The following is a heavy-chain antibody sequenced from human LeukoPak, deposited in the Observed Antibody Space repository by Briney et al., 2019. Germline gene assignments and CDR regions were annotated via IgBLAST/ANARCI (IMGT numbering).Heavy chain of an antibody. CDR3: ARAGDGTAARDY. Sequence: GGSLRLSCAVSGFTLSSYSMKWVRQAPGKGLEWVSYISHSSSTIYYADSVKGRFTISRDNAKNSLYLQMNSLRAEDTAVYYCARAGDGTAARDYWGQGTLVTVSS. J-gene: IGHJ4*02. CDR1: GFTLSSYS. V-gene: IGHV3-48*01. CDR2: ISHSSSTI. D-gene: IGHD2-15*01.